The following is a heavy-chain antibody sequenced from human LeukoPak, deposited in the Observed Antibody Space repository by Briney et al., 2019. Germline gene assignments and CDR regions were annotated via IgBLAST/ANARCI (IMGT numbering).Heavy chain of an antibody. D-gene: IGHD2-15*01. J-gene: IGHJ4*02. CDR1: GFTFSSYA. V-gene: IGHV3-23*01. CDR2: ISGSGGST. Sequence: GGSLRLSCAASGFTFSSYAMSWVRQAPGKGLEWVSAISGSGGSTYYADSVKGRFTISSDNSKNTLYLQMNILRAEDTAVYYCAKDDPIAGLFDYWGQGTLVTVSS. CDR3: AKDDPIAGLFDY.